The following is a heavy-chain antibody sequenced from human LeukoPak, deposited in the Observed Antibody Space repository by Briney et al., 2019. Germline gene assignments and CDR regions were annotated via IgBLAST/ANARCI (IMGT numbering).Heavy chain of an antibody. Sequence: PGRSLRLSCAASGFTFSSYAMHWVRQAPGKGLEWVAVISYDGSNKYYADSVKGRFTISRDNSKNTLYLQMNCLRAEDTAVYYCARLEMATTSFDYWGQGTLVTVSS. V-gene: IGHV3-30-3*01. D-gene: IGHD5-24*01. CDR3: ARLEMATTSFDY. CDR2: ISYDGSNK. CDR1: GFTFSSYA. J-gene: IGHJ4*02.